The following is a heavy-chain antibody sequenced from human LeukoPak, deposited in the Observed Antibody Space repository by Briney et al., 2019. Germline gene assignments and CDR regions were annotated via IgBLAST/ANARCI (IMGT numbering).Heavy chain of an antibody. J-gene: IGHJ6*04. V-gene: IGHV3-33*01. Sequence: GGSLRLSCAASGFTFSSYGMHWVRQAPGKGLEWVAVIWYDGSNKYYADSVKGRFTISRDNSKNTLYLQMNSLRAEDTAVYYCARGGYCSSTSCYAPYSMDVWGKGTTVTVSS. D-gene: IGHD2-2*01. CDR2: IWYDGSNK. CDR3: ARGGYCSSTSCYAPYSMDV. CDR1: GFTFSSYG.